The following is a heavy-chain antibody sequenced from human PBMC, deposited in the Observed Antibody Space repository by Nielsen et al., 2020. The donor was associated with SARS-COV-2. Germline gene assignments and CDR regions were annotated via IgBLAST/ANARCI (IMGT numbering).Heavy chain of an antibody. V-gene: IGHV3-33*01. D-gene: IGHD3-10*01. Sequence: VRQMPGKGLEWVAVIWYDGSNKYYADSVKGRFTISRDYSKNTLYLQMNSLRAEDTAVYYCARPITMVRGAPLYDAFDIWGQGTMVTVSS. J-gene: IGHJ3*02. CDR3: ARPITMVRGAPLYDAFDI. CDR2: IWYDGSNK.